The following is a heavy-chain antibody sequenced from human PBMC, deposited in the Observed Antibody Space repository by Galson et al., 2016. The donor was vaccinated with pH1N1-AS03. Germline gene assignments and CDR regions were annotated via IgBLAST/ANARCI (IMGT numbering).Heavy chain of an antibody. V-gene: IGHV3-48*03. CDR3: AKVGGSFFAFDY. CDR2: ISASATAI. J-gene: IGHJ4*02. D-gene: IGHD1-26*01. Sequence: SLRLSCAASGFTFNYFEMNWVRQAPGKGLEWVSYISASATAIHYAASVQGRFIVSRDKDSLYLQMNSLIAEDTAIYYCAKVGGSFFAFDYWGQGILVTASS. CDR1: GFTFNYFE.